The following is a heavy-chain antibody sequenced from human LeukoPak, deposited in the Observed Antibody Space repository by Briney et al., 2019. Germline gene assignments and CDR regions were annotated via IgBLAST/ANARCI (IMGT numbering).Heavy chain of an antibody. CDR2: ISGSGVST. D-gene: IGHD3-16*01. Sequence: GGSLRLSCAASGFTFSNYAMSWVRQAPGKGLEWVSAISGSGVSTYYADSVKGRFTISRDNSKNTLYLQVNSLRAEDTAVYYCAKAGLGYFDYWGQGTLVTVSS. J-gene: IGHJ4*02. V-gene: IGHV3-23*01. CDR1: GFTFSNYA. CDR3: AKAGLGYFDY.